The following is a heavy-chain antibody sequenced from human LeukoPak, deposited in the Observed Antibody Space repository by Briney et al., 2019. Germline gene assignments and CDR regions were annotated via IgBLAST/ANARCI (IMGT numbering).Heavy chain of an antibody. CDR2: LYLSRTT. D-gene: IGHD5-12*01. Sequence: SETLSLTCTVSGGSISGGSHHWGWFRQSPGKGLEWIGSLYLSRTTYYNPSLNSRVTISVDTSKNQFSLQLNSVTAADTAVYYCVRHDGRGGATMGSLDSWGQGSLITVSS. V-gene: IGHV4-39*01. CDR1: GGSISGGSHH. J-gene: IGHJ4*02. CDR3: VRHDGRGGATMGSLDS.